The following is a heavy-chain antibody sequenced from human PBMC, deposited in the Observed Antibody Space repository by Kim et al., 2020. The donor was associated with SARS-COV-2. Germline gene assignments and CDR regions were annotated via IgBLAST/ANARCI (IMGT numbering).Heavy chain of an antibody. CDR3: ARGTGYNYGMDV. V-gene: IGHV1-46*01. CDR1: GYTFTSYY. CDR2: INPSGGST. J-gene: IGHJ6*02. D-gene: IGHD6-13*01. Sequence: ASVKVSCKATGYTFTSYYMHWVRQAPGQGLEWMGIINPSGGSTRYAQKFQGRVTMTRDTSTSTVYLELSSLRSEDTAVYFCARGTGYNYGMDVWGQGTTVTVSS.